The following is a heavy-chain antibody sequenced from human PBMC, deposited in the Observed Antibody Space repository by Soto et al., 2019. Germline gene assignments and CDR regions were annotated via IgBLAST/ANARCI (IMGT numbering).Heavy chain of an antibody. V-gene: IGHV3-30*18. J-gene: IGHJ4*02. D-gene: IGHD3-3*01. Sequence: QVQLVESGGGVVQPGRSLRLSCAASGFTFSSYGMHWVRQAPGKGLEWVAVISYDGSNKYYADSVKGRFTISRDNSKNTLYLQMNSLRAEDTAVYYCAKAKTKYYDFWSGFDYWGQGTLVTVSS. CDR3: AKAKTKYYDFWSGFDY. CDR1: GFTFSSYG. CDR2: ISYDGSNK.